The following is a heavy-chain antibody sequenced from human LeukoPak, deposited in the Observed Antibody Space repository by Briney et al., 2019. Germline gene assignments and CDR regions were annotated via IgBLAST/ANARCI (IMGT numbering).Heavy chain of an antibody. J-gene: IGHJ4*02. Sequence: EASETLSLTCTVSGGSISSYYWSWIRQPAGKGLEWIGRIYTSGSTNYNPSLKSRVTMSVDTSKNQFSLKLSSVTAADTAVYYCASGLDSSGWIYWGQGTLVTVSS. CDR3: ASGLDSSGWIY. CDR1: GGSISSYY. CDR2: IYTSGST. D-gene: IGHD6-19*01. V-gene: IGHV4-4*07.